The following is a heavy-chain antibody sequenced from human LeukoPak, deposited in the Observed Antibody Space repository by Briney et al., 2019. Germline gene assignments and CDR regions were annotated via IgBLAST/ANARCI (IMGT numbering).Heavy chain of an antibody. D-gene: IGHD3-10*01. J-gene: IGHJ3*02. Sequence: ASVKVSCKASGYTFTSYGISWVRQAPGQGLEWMGWISAYNGNTNYAQKLQGRVTMTTDTSTSTVYMELRSLRSDDTAVYYCARVRPWGLLWFGAIWGQGTMVTVSS. CDR3: ARVRPWGLLWFGAI. CDR2: ISAYNGNT. V-gene: IGHV1-18*01. CDR1: GYTFTSYG.